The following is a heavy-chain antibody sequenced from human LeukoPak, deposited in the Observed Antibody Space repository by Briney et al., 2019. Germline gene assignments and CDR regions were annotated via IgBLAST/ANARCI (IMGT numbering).Heavy chain of an antibody. CDR3: VKSGGYGLIDY. Sequence: PSETLSLTCAVSGASISGSGYYLGWIRQPPGKGLEWIGNIYYTGSTYYNASLQSRVTISIDMSKNQFSLRLSSVTAADTAMDYCVKSGGYGLIDYWGQGTLVTVSS. CDR2: IYYTGST. J-gene: IGHJ4*02. D-gene: IGHD6-19*01. V-gene: IGHV4-39*01. CDR1: GASISGSGYY.